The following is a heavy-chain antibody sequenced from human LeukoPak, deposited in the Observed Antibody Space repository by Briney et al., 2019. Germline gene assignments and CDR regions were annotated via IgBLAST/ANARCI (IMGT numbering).Heavy chain of an antibody. D-gene: IGHD3-3*01. J-gene: IGHJ4*02. CDR2: IYDIGSA. V-gene: IGHV3-53*01. CDR1: GFTVSSNY. CDR3: AKALDFWSGYPDY. Sequence: PGGSLRLSCAASGFTVSSNYMSWVRQAPGTGLEWVSIIYDIGSAYYADSVKGRFTISRDNARNSLYLQMNSLRAEDTAVYYCAKALDFWSGYPDYWGQGTLVTVSS.